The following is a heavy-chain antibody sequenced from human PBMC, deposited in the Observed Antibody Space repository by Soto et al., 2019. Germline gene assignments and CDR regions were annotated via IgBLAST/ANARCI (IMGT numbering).Heavy chain of an antibody. D-gene: IGHD3-3*01. V-gene: IGHV4-59*12. CDR3: ARDNITIFGVVITRTGFDY. CDR1: GGSISSYY. J-gene: IGHJ4*02. Sequence: ASETLSLTCTVSGGSISSYYWSWVRQPPGKGLEWIGEIYHSGSTNYNPSLKSRVTISVDKPKNQFSLKLSSVTAADTAVYYCARDNITIFGVVITRTGFDYWGQGTLVTVSS. CDR2: IYHSGST.